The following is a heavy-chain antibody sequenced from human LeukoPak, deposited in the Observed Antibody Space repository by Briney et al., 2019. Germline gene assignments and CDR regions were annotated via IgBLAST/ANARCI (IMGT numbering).Heavy chain of an antibody. CDR3: AKDLLSVTTGTYFDY. CDR2: ISYDGSNK. D-gene: IGHD4-17*01. Sequence: GGSLRLSCAASGFTFSSYGMHWVRQAPGKGLEWVAVISYDGSNKYYADSVKGRFTIPRDNSKNTLYLQMNSLRAEDTAVYYCAKDLLSVTTGTYFDYWGQGTLVTVSS. CDR1: GFTFSSYG. J-gene: IGHJ4*02. V-gene: IGHV3-30*18.